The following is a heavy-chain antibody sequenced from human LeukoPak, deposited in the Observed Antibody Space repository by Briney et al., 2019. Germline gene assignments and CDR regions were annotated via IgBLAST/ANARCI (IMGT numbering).Heavy chain of an antibody. CDR2: TYYRSKWFA. CDR1: GXSVSSYNFA. J-gene: IGHJ5*02. V-gene: IGHV6-1*01. D-gene: IGHD1-26*01. Sequence: HSQTLSLTCAISGXSVSSYNFAWHWIRQSPSRGPEWLGRTYYRSKWFADYAVSVRGRITINADTSKNQFSLQLNSVTPEDTAVYYCARAIRVGWFDPWGQGTLVTVSS. CDR3: ARAIRVGWFDP.